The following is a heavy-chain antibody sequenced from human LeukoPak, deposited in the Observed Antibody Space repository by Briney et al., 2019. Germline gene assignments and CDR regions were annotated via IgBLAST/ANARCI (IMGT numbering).Heavy chain of an antibody. V-gene: IGHV4-59*08. CDR3: ARHIPYGSGSYYIDY. Sequence: PSETLSLTCTVSGGSISSYYWSWIRQPPGKGLEWIGYIYYSGSTNYNPSLKSRVTISVDTSKNQFSLKLSSVTAADTAVYYCARHIPYGSGSYYIDYWGQGTLVTVSS. CDR1: GGSISSYY. D-gene: IGHD3-10*01. J-gene: IGHJ4*02. CDR2: IYYSGST.